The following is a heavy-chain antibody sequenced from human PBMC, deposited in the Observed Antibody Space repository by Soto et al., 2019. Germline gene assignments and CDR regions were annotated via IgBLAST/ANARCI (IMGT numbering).Heavy chain of an antibody. J-gene: IGHJ6*03. CDR1: GYSFTSYW. V-gene: IGHV5-51*01. Sequence: GESLKISCKGSGYSFTSYWIGWVRQMPGKGLEWMGIIYPGDSDTRYSPSFQGQVTISADKSISTAYLQWNSLKASDTAMYYCARQGVYCSGGSCYPGYYYMDVWGKGTTVTVSS. CDR3: ARQGVYCSGGSCYPGYYYMDV. CDR2: IYPGDSDT. D-gene: IGHD2-15*01.